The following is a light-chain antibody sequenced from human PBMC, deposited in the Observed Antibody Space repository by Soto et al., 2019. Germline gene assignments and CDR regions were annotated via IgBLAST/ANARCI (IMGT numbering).Light chain of an antibody. V-gene: IGLV1-51*01. CDR2: DNN. CDR1: SSNIGNNY. Sequence: QSVLTQPPSVSAAPGQKVTISCSGSSSNIGNNYVSWYRQLPGTAPKVLIYDNNKRPSGIPDRFSGSKSGTSATLGITGLQTGDEADYYCGTWDSSLSAGGVFGTGTKLTVL. J-gene: IGLJ1*01. CDR3: GTWDSSLSAGGV.